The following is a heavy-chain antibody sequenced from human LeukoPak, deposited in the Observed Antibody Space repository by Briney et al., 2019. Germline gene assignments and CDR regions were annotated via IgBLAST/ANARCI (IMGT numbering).Heavy chain of an antibody. J-gene: IGHJ4*02. CDR2: ISSSGSTI. CDR1: GFTFSSCE. CDR3: ARSNCSSTSCHFDY. Sequence: GGSLRLSCAASGFTFSSCEMNWVRQAPGTGLGWVSYISSSGSTIYYADSVKGRFTISRDNAKNSLYLQMNSLRAEDTAVYYCARSNCSSTSCHFDYWGQGTLVTVSS. V-gene: IGHV3-48*03. D-gene: IGHD2-2*01.